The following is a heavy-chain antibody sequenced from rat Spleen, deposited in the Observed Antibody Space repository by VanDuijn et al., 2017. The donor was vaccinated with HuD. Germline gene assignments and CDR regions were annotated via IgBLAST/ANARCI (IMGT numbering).Heavy chain of an antibody. CDR3: VRRAGMYFDY. CDR2: ITSAGSDT. CDR1: GFTFSSFA. J-gene: IGHJ2*01. Sequence: EVQLVESGGGLVQPGRSLKLSCAASGFTFSSFAMAWVRQAPKKGLEWVATITSAGSDTYYPASVKGRFTISSNNAKSTLYLQMDSLRSEDTATDYCVRRAGMYFDYWGQGFMVTVAS. V-gene: IGHV5-7*01.